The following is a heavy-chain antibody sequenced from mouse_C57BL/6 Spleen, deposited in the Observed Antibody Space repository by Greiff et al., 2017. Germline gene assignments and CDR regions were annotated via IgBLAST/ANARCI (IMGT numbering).Heavy chain of an antibody. D-gene: IGHD2-4*01. CDR2: IDPNSGGT. CDR3: ARFGWDYDPFFAY. J-gene: IGHJ3*01. CDR1: GYTFTSYW. Sequence: VQLQQSGAELVKPGASVTLSCKASGYTFTSYWMHWVKQRPGRSLEWIGRIDPNSGGTKYNEKFKSKATLTVDKPSSTAYMQLSSLTSEDSAVYDCARFGWDYDPFFAYWGQGTLVTVSA. V-gene: IGHV1-72*01.